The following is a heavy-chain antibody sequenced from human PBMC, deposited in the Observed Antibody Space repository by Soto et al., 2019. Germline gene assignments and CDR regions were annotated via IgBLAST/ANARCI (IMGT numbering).Heavy chain of an antibody. CDR2: ISPSGDTT. V-gene: IGHV3-64*07. Sequence: EVQLVESGGGLVQPGGSLRLSCAASGFTFSSSYMQWVRQAPGKGLQYVSAISPSGDTTFYTDSVKGRFTVSRDNSKNLLFLQMGSLRHEDMAVYYCARGNYYGSGLYYFDYWGQGTLLTVSS. D-gene: IGHD3-10*01. CDR1: GFTFSSSY. J-gene: IGHJ4*02. CDR3: ARGNYYGSGLYYFDY.